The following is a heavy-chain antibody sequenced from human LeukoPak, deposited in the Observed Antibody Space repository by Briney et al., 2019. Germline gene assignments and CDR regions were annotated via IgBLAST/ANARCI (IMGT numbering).Heavy chain of an antibody. V-gene: IGHV1-69*04. CDR3: ATPYYDSSGSTSAFDI. CDR1: GGTFNSYA. CDR2: ISAILGIA. Sequence: SVNVSCKASGGTFNSYAISWVRQAPGQGLEWMGRISAILGIANYAQKFQGRVTITADKATSTAYMEVRRLRSEDTAVYYCATPYYDSSGSTSAFDIWGQGTMVTVSS. D-gene: IGHD3-22*01. J-gene: IGHJ3*02.